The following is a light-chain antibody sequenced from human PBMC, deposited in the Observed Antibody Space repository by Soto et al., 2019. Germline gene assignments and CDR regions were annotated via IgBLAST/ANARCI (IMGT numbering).Light chain of an antibody. CDR1: SSDVGGYNY. Sequence: QSALTQPASVSGSPGQSITISCTGTSSDVGGYNYVSWYQQHPGKAPKLMIYDVSNRPSGVSNRFSGSKSGNTASLTISGLQAEDEAYYYSSSYTSSSTVHVVFGGGTKLTV. CDR3: SSYTSSSTVHVV. J-gene: IGLJ2*01. V-gene: IGLV2-14*01. CDR2: DVS.